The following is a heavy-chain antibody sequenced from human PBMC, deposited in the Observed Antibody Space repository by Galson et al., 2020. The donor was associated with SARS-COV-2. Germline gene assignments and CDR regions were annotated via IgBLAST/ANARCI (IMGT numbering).Heavy chain of an antibody. J-gene: IGHJ6*03. CDR1: GYTFTSYY. CDR3: AREKDSNYDFWSGYTGYYYYYMDV. CDR2: INPSGGST. Sequence: ASVKVSCKASGYTFTSYYMHWVRQAPGQGLEWMGIINPSGGSTSYAQKFQGRVTMTRDTSTSTVYMELSSLRSEDTAVYYCAREKDSNYDFWSGYTGYYYYYMDVWGKGTTVTVSS. V-gene: IGHV1-46*01. D-gene: IGHD3-3*01.